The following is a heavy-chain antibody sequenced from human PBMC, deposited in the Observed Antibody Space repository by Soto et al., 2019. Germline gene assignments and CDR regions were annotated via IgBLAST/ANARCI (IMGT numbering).Heavy chain of an antibody. CDR2: LIGGHYGT. D-gene: IGHD3-10*01. Sequence: PGGSLRLSCTASGFTLQNYAMAWVRQAPGKGLEWVSTLIGGHYGTAYSYSVKGRFTVSRDNSKNCLYLQMNSLGVEDTAMYFCAKGKSTGDIDWSDPWGQGSLVTVSS. J-gene: IGHJ5*02. V-gene: IGHV3-23*01. CDR1: GFTLQNYA. CDR3: AKGKSTGDIDWSDP.